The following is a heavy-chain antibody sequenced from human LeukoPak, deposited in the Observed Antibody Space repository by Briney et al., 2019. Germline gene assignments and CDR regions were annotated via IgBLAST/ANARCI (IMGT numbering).Heavy chain of an antibody. V-gene: IGHV3-30-3*01. J-gene: IGHJ4*02. D-gene: IGHD3-3*01. CDR2: ISYDGSNK. CDR1: GFTFSSYA. Sequence: GGSLRLSCAASGFTFSSYAMHWVRQAPGKGLEWVAVISYDGSNKYYADSVKGRFTIFRDNSKNTLYLQMNSLRAEDTAVYYCARVGEGYDFWSGYYVGDYWGQGTLVTVSS. CDR3: ARVGEGYDFWSGYYVGDY.